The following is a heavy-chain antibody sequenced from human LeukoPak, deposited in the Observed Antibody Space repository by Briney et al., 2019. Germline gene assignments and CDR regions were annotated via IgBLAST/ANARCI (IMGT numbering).Heavy chain of an antibody. D-gene: IGHD1-26*01. CDR1: GFTVIDNL. J-gene: IGHJ4*02. CDR3: ARGAFRISWPGIDY. Sequence: GGSLTLSCAASGFTVIDNLMIWVRQRPGRGLEWLSSGYSGGVTYYADSVKGRFTISRDHSNNSVSLQMTNLRVEDTAIYYCARGAFRISWPGIDYWGQGTLVTVSS. V-gene: IGHV3-53*01. CDR2: GYSGGVT.